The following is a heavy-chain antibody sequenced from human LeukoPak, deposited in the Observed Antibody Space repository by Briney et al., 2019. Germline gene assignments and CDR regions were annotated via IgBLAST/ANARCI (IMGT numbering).Heavy chain of an antibody. Sequence: SETLSLTCTVSGGSISSYYWSWIRQPPGKGLEWIGYIYYSGSTNYNPSLKSRVTISVDTSKNRFSLKLSSVTAADTAVYYCARQEMMADAFDIWGQGTMVTVSS. J-gene: IGHJ3*02. CDR1: GGSISSYY. V-gene: IGHV4-59*01. CDR2: IYYSGST. CDR3: ARQEMMADAFDI. D-gene: IGHD5-24*01.